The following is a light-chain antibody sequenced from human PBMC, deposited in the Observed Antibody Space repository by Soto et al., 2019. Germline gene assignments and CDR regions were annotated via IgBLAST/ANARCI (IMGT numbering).Light chain of an antibody. V-gene: IGKV3-20*01. CDR1: QRVRNTC. J-gene: IGKJ3*01. CDR3: QHYSGSSPRFT. CDR2: GAS. Sequence: EIVLTQSPGTLSLSLGERATLACRASQRVRNTCLGWYQQKPGQAPRLLIYGASSRATGIPDRFSGSGSGTDFSLTISRLEPEDFAIYYCQHYSGSSPRFTFGPGTRVEIK.